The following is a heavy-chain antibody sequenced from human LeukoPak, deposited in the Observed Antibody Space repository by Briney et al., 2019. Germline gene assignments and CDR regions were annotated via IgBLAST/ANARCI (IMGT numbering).Heavy chain of an antibody. CDR3: ARQVVAVAGTGYFDY. D-gene: IGHD6-19*01. J-gene: IGHJ4*02. Sequence: PSETLSLTCTVSGGSIRSSSYYWGWIRQPSGKGLEWIGSIYYSGSTYYNASLKSRGTISVDTSKHQFSLKLNSVTAADTAVYFCARQVVAVAGTGYFDYWGQGTLVTVSS. V-gene: IGHV4-39*01. CDR1: GGSIRSSSYY. CDR2: IYYSGST.